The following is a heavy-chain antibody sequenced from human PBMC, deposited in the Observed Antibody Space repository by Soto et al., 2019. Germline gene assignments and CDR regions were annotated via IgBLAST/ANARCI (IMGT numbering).Heavy chain of an antibody. CDR2: ISYDGSNK. J-gene: IGHJ6*02. D-gene: IGHD1-26*01. CDR3: ARNIEWELLYYYYGMDV. CDR1: GFTFSSYA. V-gene: IGHV3-30-3*01. Sequence: QVQLVESGGGVVQPGRSLRLSCAASGFTFSSYAMHWVRQAPGKGLEWGAVISYDGSNKYYADSVKGRFTISRDNSKNTLYLQMNSLRAEDTAVYYCARNIEWELLYYYYGMDVWGQGTTVTVSS.